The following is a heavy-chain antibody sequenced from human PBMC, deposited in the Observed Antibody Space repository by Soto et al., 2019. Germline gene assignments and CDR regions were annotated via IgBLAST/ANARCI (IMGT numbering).Heavy chain of an antibody. J-gene: IGHJ4*02. CDR1: GYTFTSYA. CDR2: INPGGGYT. V-gene: IGHV1-46*01. Sequence: GASVKVSCKASGYTFTSYAIHWVRQAPGQRLEWMGVINPGGGYTTYAQKFQGRVTMTRDTSTSTVYMELSSLKSEDTAVYYCGREYFDSRGTPPGDWGQGTLVTVSS. CDR3: GREYFDSRGTPPGD. D-gene: IGHD3-22*01.